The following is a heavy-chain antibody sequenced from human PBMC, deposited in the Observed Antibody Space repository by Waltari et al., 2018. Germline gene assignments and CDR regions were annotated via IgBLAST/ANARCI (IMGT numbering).Heavy chain of an antibody. V-gene: IGHV4-34*02. J-gene: IGHJ4*02. CDR3: AREYSSFEPIFDY. CDR2: INRSGSS. Sequence: QVQLQQWGAGLLKPSETLSVTCEVFDDSFSKYYWVWIRQSPGKGLEWIGEINRSGSSNDHPSLKGRITKSLDMSKKQVSLRVASVTAADTAVYYCAREYSSFEPIFDYWGRGTLVTVSS. D-gene: IGHD5-12*01. CDR1: DDSFSKYY.